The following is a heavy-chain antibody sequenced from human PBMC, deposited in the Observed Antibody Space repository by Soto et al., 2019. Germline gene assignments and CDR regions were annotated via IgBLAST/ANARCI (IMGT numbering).Heavy chain of an antibody. D-gene: IGHD2-2*01. CDR2: SNHSGSS. V-gene: IGHV4-34*01. J-gene: IGHJ6*03. Sequence: QVQLQQWGAGLLKPSETLSLTCDVYGGSFSGDYWSWIRQPPGTGLEWIGESNHSGSSTYNPPLKSRVTISVDAYKNQFSLKLSCVTAADTAVYYCARGPGVVPDAGLFAYMGVWGKGTTVNFSS. CDR1: GGSFSGDY. CDR3: ARGPGVVPDAGLFAYMGV.